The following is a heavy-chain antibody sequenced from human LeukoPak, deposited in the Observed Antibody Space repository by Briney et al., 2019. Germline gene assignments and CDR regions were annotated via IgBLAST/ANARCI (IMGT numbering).Heavy chain of an antibody. J-gene: IGHJ4*02. CDR3: ARSLWGYFDY. Sequence: SETLSLTCTVSGGSISSYYWSWLRQPPGKGLEWIGYIYCSGSTNYNPSLKSRVTISVDTSKNQFSLKLSSVTAADTAVYYCARSLWGYFDYWGQGTLVTVSS. V-gene: IGHV4-59*01. CDR2: IYCSGST. D-gene: IGHD2-21*01. CDR1: GGSISSYY.